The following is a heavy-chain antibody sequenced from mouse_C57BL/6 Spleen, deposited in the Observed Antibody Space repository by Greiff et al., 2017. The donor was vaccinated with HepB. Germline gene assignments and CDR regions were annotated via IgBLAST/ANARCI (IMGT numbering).Heavy chain of an antibody. CDR3: AMGLELENYLDD. V-gene: IGHV1-59*01. CDR1: GYTFTSYW. J-gene: IGHJ2*01. Sequence: QVQLQQPGAELVRPGTSVKLSCKASGYTFTSYWMHWVKQRPGQGLEWIGVIDPSDSYTNYNQKFKGKATLTVDTSASTAYMQHSSLTSEDYAVYCCAMGLELENYLDDGGKGTTLTGSS. D-gene: IGHD4-1*01. CDR2: IDPSDSYT.